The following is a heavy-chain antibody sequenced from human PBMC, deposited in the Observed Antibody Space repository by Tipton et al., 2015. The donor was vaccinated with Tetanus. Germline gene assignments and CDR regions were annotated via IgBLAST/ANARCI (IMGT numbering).Heavy chain of an antibody. CDR3: AKGRFVVVVAATPDY. V-gene: IGHV3-23*01. J-gene: IGHJ4*02. CDR2: ISGSGGST. D-gene: IGHD2-15*01. Sequence: SLRLSCAASGFTFSSYAMGWVRQAPGKGLEWVSAISGSGGSTYCADSVKGRFTISRDNSKNTLYLQMNSLRAEDTAVYYCAKGRFVVVVAATPDYWGQGTLVTVSS. CDR1: GFTFSSYA.